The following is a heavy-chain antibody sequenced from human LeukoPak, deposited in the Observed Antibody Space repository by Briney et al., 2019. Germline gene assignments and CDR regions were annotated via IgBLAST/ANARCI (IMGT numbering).Heavy chain of an antibody. V-gene: IGHV3-30*18. D-gene: IGHD6-13*01. CDR2: ISYDGSNK. CDR3: AKDSFAAAGTFDY. J-gene: IGHJ4*02. CDR1: GFTFSSYG. Sequence: GGSLRLSCAASGFTFSSYGMHWVRQAPGKGLEWVAVISYDGSNKHYADSVKGRFTISRDNSKNTLYLQMNSLRAEDTAVYYCAKDSFAAAGTFDYWGQGTLVTVSS.